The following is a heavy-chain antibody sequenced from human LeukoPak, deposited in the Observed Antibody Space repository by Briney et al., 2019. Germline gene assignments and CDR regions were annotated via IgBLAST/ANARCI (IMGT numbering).Heavy chain of an antibody. D-gene: IGHD2-2*01. V-gene: IGHV3-15*07. CDR3: TTDIIAGEYQLLTYFDY. CDR2: IKSKTDGGTT. J-gene: IGHJ4*02. CDR1: GFTFSNAW. Sequence: PGGSLRLSCAASGFTFSNAWMNWVRQAPGKGLEWVGRIKSKTDGGTTDYAAPVKGRFTISRDDSKNTLYLQMNSLKTEDTAVYYCTTDIIAGEYQLLTYFDYWGQGTLVTVSS.